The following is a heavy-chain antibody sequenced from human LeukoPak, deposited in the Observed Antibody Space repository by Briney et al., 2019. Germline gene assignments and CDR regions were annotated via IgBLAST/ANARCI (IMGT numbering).Heavy chain of an antibody. D-gene: IGHD6-6*01. CDR3: ARAYSSSSGRPFDY. J-gene: IGHJ4*02. V-gene: IGHV4-59*11. CDR1: GGSISSHY. CDR2: IYYTGTT. Sequence: SETLSLTCSVSGGSISSHYWSWIRQPPGKELEWIGYIYYTGTTNYKPSLKSRVTISVDTSKNQFSLNLTSVTAADTAVYYCARAYSSSSGRPFDYWGQGTLVTISS.